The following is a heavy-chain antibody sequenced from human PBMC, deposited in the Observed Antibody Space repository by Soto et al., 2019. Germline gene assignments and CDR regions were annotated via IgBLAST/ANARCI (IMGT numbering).Heavy chain of an antibody. CDR3: ARGGPSSGWKGNWFDP. J-gene: IGHJ5*02. Sequence: PSETLSLTCTVSGGSISSYYWSWIRQPPGKGLEWIGYIYYSGSTYYNPSLKSRVTISVDTSKNQFSLKLSSVTAADTAVYYCARGGPSSGWKGNWFDPWGQGTLVTVSS. CDR1: GGSISSYY. CDR2: IYYSGST. V-gene: IGHV4-59*08. D-gene: IGHD6-19*01.